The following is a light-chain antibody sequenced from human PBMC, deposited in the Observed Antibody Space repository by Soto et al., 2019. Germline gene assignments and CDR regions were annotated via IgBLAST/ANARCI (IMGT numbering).Light chain of an antibody. Sequence: DIQMTGSPSSLSASVGERVTITCRASLPISNYLAWYQQKPGKIPNLLIYAASTLQAGVPSRFSGTGSETDFTLTISSLQAEDFATYYCQQANSFPFSFGQGPRREIK. CDR1: LPISNY. J-gene: IGKJ5*01. CDR3: QQANSFPFS. V-gene: IGKV1-27*01. CDR2: AAS.